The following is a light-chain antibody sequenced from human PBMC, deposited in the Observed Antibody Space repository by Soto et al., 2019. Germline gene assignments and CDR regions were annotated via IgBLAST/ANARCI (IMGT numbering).Light chain of an antibody. CDR2: KVS. J-gene: IGKJ1*01. V-gene: IGKV2-30*02. Sequence: DVVLTQSPLSLPVTLGQPASISCRSSQSLVHSNGNTFLEWLHQRPGQSPRRLIYKVSNRDSGVPDRFSGSGSGTDFTLQISRVEAEDVGVYYCMQNTHWPWTFGPGTKVEIK. CDR3: MQNTHWPWT. CDR1: QSLVHSNGNTF.